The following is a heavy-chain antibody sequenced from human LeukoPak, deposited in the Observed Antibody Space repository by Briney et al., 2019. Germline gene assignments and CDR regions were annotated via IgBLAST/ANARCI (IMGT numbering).Heavy chain of an antibody. V-gene: IGHV3-53*01. CDR2: IYSGGST. J-gene: IGHJ4*02. CDR3: ARVGSSSWIDY. Sequence: GGSMRLSCAASGVTFSTYSMNWVRQAPGKGLEWVSVIYSGGSTYYADSVKGRFTISRDNSKNTLYLQMNSLRAEDTAVYYCARVGSSSWIDYWGQGTLVTVSS. D-gene: IGHD6-13*01. CDR1: GVTFSTYS.